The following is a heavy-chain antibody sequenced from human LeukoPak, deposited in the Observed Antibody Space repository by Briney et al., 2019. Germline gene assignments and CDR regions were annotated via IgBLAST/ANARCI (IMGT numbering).Heavy chain of an antibody. CDR2: FYTSVNT. V-gene: IGHV4-4*07. D-gene: IGHD3-10*01. Sequence: PSETLSLTCTVSGGSISSYYWRWIGQPAGKGLEWIGRFYTSVNTNYNPSLKSRVTMSVDTSKNQFFLTLSSVTAADTAVYYCARDPPSGDGFDIWGQGTMVTVSS. J-gene: IGHJ3*02. CDR3: ARDPPSGDGFDI. CDR1: GGSISSYY.